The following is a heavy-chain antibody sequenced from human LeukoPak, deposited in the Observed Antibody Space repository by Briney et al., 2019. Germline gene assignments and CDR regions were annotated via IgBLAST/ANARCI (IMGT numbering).Heavy chain of an antibody. V-gene: IGHV3-15*01. CDR1: GFTFSNAW. CDR2: IKSKTDGGTT. CDR3: TTVSLIQRWPSVDY. J-gene: IGHJ4*02. D-gene: IGHD5-18*01. Sequence: GGSLRLSCAASGFTFSNAWMSWVRQAPGKGLEWVGRIKSKTDGGTTDYAAPVKGRFTISRDDSKNTLYLQMNRLKTEDTAVYYCTTVSLIQRWPSVDYWGQGTLVTVSS.